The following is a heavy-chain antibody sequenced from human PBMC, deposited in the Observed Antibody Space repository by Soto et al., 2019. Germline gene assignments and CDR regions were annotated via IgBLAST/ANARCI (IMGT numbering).Heavy chain of an antibody. J-gene: IGHJ6*02. CDR1: GYSFTSYW. Sequence: HGEALKISCKGSGYSFTSYWISWGRQMPGKGLEWMGRIDPSDSYTNYSPSFQGHVTISADNSISTAYLQWSRRKASDTAMYYCARDYDILTGFSDYYYVMDVWGQGTTVTVSS. V-gene: IGHV5-10-1*01. CDR3: ARDYDILTGFSDYYYVMDV. CDR2: IDPSDSYT. D-gene: IGHD3-9*01.